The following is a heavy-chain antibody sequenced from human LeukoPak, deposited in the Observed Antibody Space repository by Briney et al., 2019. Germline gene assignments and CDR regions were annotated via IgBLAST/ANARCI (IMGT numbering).Heavy chain of an antibody. CDR3: ARGGTGSSHDYYYYYYMDV. D-gene: IGHD6-6*01. CDR2: INHSGST. Sequence: SETLSLTCTVSSAFITRDTYYWAWVRQPPGKGLEWIGEINHSGSTNYNPSLKSRVTISVDTSKNQFSLKLSSVTAADTAVYYCARGGTGSSHDYYYYYYMDVWGKGTTVTVSS. J-gene: IGHJ6*03. V-gene: IGHV4-39*07. CDR1: SAFITRDTYY.